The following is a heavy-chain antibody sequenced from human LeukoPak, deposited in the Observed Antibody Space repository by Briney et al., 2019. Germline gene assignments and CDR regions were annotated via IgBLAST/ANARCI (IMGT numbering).Heavy chain of an antibody. CDR2: ISSSSSYI. Sequence: SGGSLRLSCAASGFTFSSYSMNWVRQAPGKGLEWVSSISSSSSYIYYADSVKGRFTISRDNAKNSLYLQMNSLRTEDTAVYYCARRQGETSGIVGATTDYWGQGTLVTVSS. J-gene: IGHJ4*02. V-gene: IGHV3-21*01. CDR3: ARRQGETSGIVGATTDY. D-gene: IGHD1-26*01. CDR1: GFTFSSYS.